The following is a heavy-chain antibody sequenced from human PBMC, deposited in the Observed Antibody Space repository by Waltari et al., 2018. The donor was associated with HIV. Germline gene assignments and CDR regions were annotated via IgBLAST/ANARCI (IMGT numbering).Heavy chain of an antibody. J-gene: IGHJ6*02. V-gene: IGHV3-30*18. CDR3: AKVKKYQALSVFPDYYYGMDV. Sequence: QVQMVESGGGVVQPGRSLRLSCAASGFSFSPHGRPWVRQAPGKGLEWVAVISYDGSNKYYGDSVKGRFTISRDDSKKTLSLQMNSLRAEDTAVYYCAKVKKYQALSVFPDYYYGMDVWGQGTTVTVSS. CDR2: ISYDGSNK. D-gene: IGHD2-2*01. CDR1: GFSFSPHG.